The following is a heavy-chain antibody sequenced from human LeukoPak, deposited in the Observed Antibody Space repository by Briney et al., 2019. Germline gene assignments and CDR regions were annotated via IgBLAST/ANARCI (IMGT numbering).Heavy chain of an antibody. V-gene: IGHV3-7*01. CDR2: IKQDGSEK. CDR1: GFTFSSYW. J-gene: IGHJ1*01. Sequence: GGSLRLSRAASGFTFSSYWMSWVRQAPGKGLEWVANIKQDGSEKYYVDSVKGRFTISRDNAKNSLCLQMNSLRAEDTAVYYCAREGVVPAAIQHWGQGTLVTVSS. CDR3: AREGVVPAAIQH. D-gene: IGHD2-2*01.